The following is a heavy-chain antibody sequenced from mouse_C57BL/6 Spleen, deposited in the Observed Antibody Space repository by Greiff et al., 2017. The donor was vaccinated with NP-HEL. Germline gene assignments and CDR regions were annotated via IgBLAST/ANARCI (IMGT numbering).Heavy chain of an antibody. V-gene: IGHV1-22*01. CDR1: GYTFTDYN. D-gene: IGHD1-1*01. J-gene: IGHJ1*03. CDR3: ARGGITTVASTWYFDV. CDR2: INPNNGGT. Sequence: EVKLVESGPELVKPGASVKMSCKASGYTFTDYNMHWVKQSHGKSLEWIGYINPNNGGTSYNQKFKGKATLTVNKSSSTAYMELRSLTSEDSAVYYCARGGITTVASTWYFDVWGTGTTVTVSS.